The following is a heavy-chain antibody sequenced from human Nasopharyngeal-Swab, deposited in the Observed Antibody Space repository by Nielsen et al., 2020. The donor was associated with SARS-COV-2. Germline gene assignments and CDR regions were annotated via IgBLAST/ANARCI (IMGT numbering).Heavy chain of an antibody. CDR3: ARTDAALADAFDI. D-gene: IGHD6-13*01. CDR1: GFTFSSYI. CDR2: ISSSSSYI. Sequence: GESLKISCAASGFTFSSYIMNWVRQAPGKGPEWVSSISSSSSYIYYADSVKGRFTISRDNAKNSLYLQMNSLRAEDTAVYYCARTDAALADAFDIWGQGTMVTVSS. J-gene: IGHJ3*02. V-gene: IGHV3-21*01.